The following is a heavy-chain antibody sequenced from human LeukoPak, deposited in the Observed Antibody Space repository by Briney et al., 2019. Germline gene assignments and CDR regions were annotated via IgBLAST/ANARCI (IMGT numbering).Heavy chain of an antibody. J-gene: IGHJ4*02. CDR1: GFTFSSYG. D-gene: IGHD5-12*01. CDR2: ISYDGSNK. CDR3: AKDLHSGYDSADY. Sequence: GGSLRLSCAASGFTFSSYGMPWVRQAPGKGLEWVAVISYDGSNKYYADSVKGRFTISRDNSKNTLYLQMNSLRAEDTAVYYCAKDLHSGYDSADYWGQGTLVTVSS. V-gene: IGHV3-30*18.